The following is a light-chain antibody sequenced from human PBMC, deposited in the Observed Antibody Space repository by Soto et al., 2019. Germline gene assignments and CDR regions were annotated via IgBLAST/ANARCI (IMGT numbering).Light chain of an antibody. CDR3: QQRGT. CDR2: DAS. V-gene: IGKV3-11*01. CDR1: QSVSSY. Sequence: EIVLTQSPATLSLSPGERATLSCRASQSVSSYLAWYQQKPGQAPRLLIYDASNRATGIPARFSGSGSGTDFTLTISSLEPEDFAVYYCQQRGTFGPGTKVAIK. J-gene: IGKJ3*01.